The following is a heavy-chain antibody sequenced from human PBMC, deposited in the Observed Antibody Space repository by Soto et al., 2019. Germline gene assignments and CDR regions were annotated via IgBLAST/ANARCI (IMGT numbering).Heavy chain of an antibody. CDR2: INHSGST. J-gene: IGHJ6*02. Sequence: QVQLQQWGAGLLKPSETLSLTCAVYGGSFSGYYWSWIRQPPGKGLEWIGEINHSGSTNYNPSLKSRGTISVDTSKNQVSLKLSSVTAADTAVYYCARGPTIPIVVVPAAIYGMDVWGQGTTVTVSS. CDR1: GGSFSGYY. D-gene: IGHD2-2*02. CDR3: ARGPTIPIVVVPAAIYGMDV. V-gene: IGHV4-34*01.